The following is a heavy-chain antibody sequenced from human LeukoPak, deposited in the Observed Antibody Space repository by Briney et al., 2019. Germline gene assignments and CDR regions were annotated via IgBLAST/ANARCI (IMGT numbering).Heavy chain of an antibody. D-gene: IGHD2-2*01. CDR3: AKSVAVPAYHIDAFDI. V-gene: IGHV3-30*02. CDR2: IRYDGSNK. CDR1: GFTFSSYG. Sequence: GGSLRLSCAASGFTFSSYGMHWVRQAPGKGLEWVAFIRYDGSNKYYADSVKGRFTISRDNSKNTLYLQMNSLRAEDTAVYYCAKSVAVPAYHIDAFDIWGQGTMVTVSS. J-gene: IGHJ3*02.